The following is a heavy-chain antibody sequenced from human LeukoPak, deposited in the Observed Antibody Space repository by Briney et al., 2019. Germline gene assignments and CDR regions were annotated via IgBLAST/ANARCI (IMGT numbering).Heavy chain of an antibody. J-gene: IGHJ4*02. CDR2: ISGKAGNYAT. D-gene: IGHD3-10*01. CDR1: GFTLSGSG. Sequence: GGSLRLSCAASGFTLSGSGLYWVRQASGKGLEWVGHISGKAGNYATFYVESVKGRFTMSRDDSQSTAYLQMNSLKIDDSAVYYCHSDASGRPWGQGTLVTVSS. V-gene: IGHV3-73*01. CDR3: HSDASGRP.